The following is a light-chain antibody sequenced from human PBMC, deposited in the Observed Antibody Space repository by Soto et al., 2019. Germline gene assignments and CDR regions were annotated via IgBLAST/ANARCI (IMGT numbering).Light chain of an antibody. J-gene: IGKJ4*01. Sequence: DIVMTQSPDSLAVSLGERATINCKSSQSVLSSANNKNYLAWLQQKPGQPPKVVIYWASTRGSGVPDRFSGSGSGTDFTLTISSLQAEDVAVYYCQHYYSAPLSFGGGTKVDIK. CDR1: QSVLSSANNKNY. V-gene: IGKV4-1*01. CDR3: QHYYSAPLS. CDR2: WAS.